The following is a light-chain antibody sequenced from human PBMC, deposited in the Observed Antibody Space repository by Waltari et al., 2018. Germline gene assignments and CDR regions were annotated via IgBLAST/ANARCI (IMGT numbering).Light chain of an antibody. Sequence: QSVLTQPPSASGTPGQRVTISCSGSSSNIGTNYIHWYQQLPGTAPKLLIYSDNQRPSGVPDRFSASKFGASASLAISGLRSEDEADYYCAAWDGRLSIVVFGGGTRVTVV. CDR1: SSNIGTNY. J-gene: IGLJ2*01. V-gene: IGLV1-47*02. CDR2: SDN. CDR3: AAWDGRLSIVV.